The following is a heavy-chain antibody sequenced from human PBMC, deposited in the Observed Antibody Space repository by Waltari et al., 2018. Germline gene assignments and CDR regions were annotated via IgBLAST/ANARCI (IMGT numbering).Heavy chain of an antibody. V-gene: IGHV3-48*03. Sequence: ELQLVESGGGLVQLGGSLRLSCAASGFTFSSYALNWVRQAPGKGLEWVSYISSSGSTIYYADSVKGRFTISRDNAKNSLYLQMNSLRAEDTAVYYCARTGLRGRLVDYWGQGTLVTVSS. CDR3: ARTGLRGRLVDY. J-gene: IGHJ4*02. CDR1: GFTFSSYA. D-gene: IGHD4-17*01. CDR2: ISSSGSTI.